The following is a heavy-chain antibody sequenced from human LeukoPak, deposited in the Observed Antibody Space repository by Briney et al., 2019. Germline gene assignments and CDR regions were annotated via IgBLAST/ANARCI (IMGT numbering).Heavy chain of an antibody. CDR2: ISYDGSNK. J-gene: IGHJ4*02. D-gene: IGHD3-22*01. Sequence: GRSLRLSCAASGFTFSSYGMHWVRQAPGKGLEWVAVISYDGSNKYYADSVKGRFTISRDNSKNTLYLQMNSLGAEDTAVYYCARVAVPMIVVVINTDYWGQGTLVTVSS. V-gene: IGHV3-30*03. CDR3: ARVAVPMIVVVINTDY. CDR1: GFTFSSYG.